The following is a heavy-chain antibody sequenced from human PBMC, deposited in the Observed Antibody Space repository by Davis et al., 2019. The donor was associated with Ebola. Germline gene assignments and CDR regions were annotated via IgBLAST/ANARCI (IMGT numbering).Heavy chain of an antibody. CDR3: ARGGGNSAYY. Sequence: SETLSLTCTVSGGSIISSSSYWGWIRQPPEKGLEWIGSIYYSGSTYYNPSLKSRVTISVDTSKNQFSLKLSSVTAADTAVYYCARGGGNSAYYWGQGTLVTVSS. CDR1: GGSIISSSSY. D-gene: IGHD4-23*01. J-gene: IGHJ4*02. V-gene: IGHV4-39*07. CDR2: IYYSGST.